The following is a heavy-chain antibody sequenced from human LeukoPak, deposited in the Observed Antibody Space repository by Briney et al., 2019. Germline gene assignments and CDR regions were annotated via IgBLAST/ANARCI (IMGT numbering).Heavy chain of an antibody. CDR2: IYYSGST. V-gene: IGHV4-39*07. D-gene: IGHD6-13*01. J-gene: IGHJ4*02. CDR1: GVSISSSNSY. Sequence: KPSETLSLTCTVSGVSISSSNSYWGWIRQPPGKGLEWIGSIYYSGSTNYNPSLKSRVTISVDTSKNQFSLKLSSVTAADTAVYYCARLTWYRPFDYWGQGTLVTVSS. CDR3: ARLTWYRPFDY.